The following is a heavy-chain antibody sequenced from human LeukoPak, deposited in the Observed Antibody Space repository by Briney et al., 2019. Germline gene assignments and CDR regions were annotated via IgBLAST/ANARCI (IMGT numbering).Heavy chain of an antibody. CDR2: ISGSGGST. J-gene: IGHJ4*02. D-gene: IGHD3-10*01. CDR1: GFTFSSYA. V-gene: IGHV3-23*01. Sequence: GGSLRLSCAASGFTFSSYAMSWVRQAPGKGLEWVSAISGSGGSTYYADSVKGRFTIPRDSSKNTLYLQMNSLRAEDTAVYYCAKALPGSGSYRQYYFDYWGQGTLVTVSS. CDR3: AKALPGSGSYRQYYFDY.